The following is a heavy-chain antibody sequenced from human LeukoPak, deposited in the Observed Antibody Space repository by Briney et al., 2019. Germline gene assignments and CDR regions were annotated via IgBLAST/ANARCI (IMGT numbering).Heavy chain of an antibody. CDR2: MNPNSGNT. Sequence: GESLKISCKGSGYSFTGYWIGWVRQATGQGLEWMGWMNPNSGNTGYAQKFQGRVTMTRNTSISTAYMELSSLRSEDTAVYYCAASIVGATRLDAFDIWGQGTMVTVSS. D-gene: IGHD1-26*01. V-gene: IGHV1-8*02. CDR1: GYSFTGYW. CDR3: AASIVGATRLDAFDI. J-gene: IGHJ3*02.